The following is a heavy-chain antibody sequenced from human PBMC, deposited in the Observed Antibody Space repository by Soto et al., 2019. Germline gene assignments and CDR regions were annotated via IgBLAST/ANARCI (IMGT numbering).Heavy chain of an antibody. CDR3: SRQIYNYDFSGLDP. CDR2: IYYSAST. V-gene: IGHV4-39*01. Sequence: SETLSLTCTVSGGSIYSSTSYWGWIREPPGKGLEGIGNIYYSASTSYNPPLKSRITISLDTSKNHYYLRLTSVTAADTAVYYSSRQIYNYDFSGLDPWGQGTLVTVSS. D-gene: IGHD5-18*01. CDR1: GGSIYSSTSY. J-gene: IGHJ5*02.